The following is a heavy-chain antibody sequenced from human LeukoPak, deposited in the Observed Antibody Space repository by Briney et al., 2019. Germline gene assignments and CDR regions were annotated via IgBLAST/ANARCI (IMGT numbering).Heavy chain of an antibody. CDR1: GGSISSYY. J-gene: IGHJ6*02. D-gene: IGHD6-19*01. V-gene: IGHV4-59*01. CDR2: IYYSEST. CDR3: ARGGQWLASMDV. Sequence: SETLSLTCTVSGGSISSYYWSWIRQPPGKGLEWIGYIYYSESTNYNPSLKSRVTISVDTSKNQFSLKLSSVTAADTAVYYCARGGQWLASMDVWGQGTTVTVSS.